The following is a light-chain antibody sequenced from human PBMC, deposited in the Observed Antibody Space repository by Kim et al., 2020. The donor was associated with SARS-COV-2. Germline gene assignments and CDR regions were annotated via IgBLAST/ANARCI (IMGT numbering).Light chain of an antibody. Sequence: DIQMTQSPSSLSASVGDRVTITCRASQSISSYLNWYHQKPGKAPKLLIYAASSLQSGVPSRFSGSGSGTDFTLTISSLQPEDFATYYCQQSYSTPFTFGGGTKVDIK. CDR3: QQSYSTPFT. V-gene: IGKV1-39*01. CDR2: AAS. CDR1: QSISSY. J-gene: IGKJ4*01.